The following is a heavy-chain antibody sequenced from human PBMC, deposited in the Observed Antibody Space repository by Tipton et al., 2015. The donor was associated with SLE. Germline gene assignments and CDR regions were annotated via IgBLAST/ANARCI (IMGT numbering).Heavy chain of an antibody. Sequence: TLSLTCTVSGGSISSYYWSWIRQPPGKGLEWIGYIYYSGSTNYNPSLKSRVTISVDTSKNQFSLKLSSVTAADTAVYYCASERGYSYGWYFDYWGQGTLVTVSS. D-gene: IGHD5-18*01. CDR3: ASERGYSYGWYFDY. CDR1: GGSISSYY. J-gene: IGHJ4*02. CDR2: IYYSGST. V-gene: IGHV4-59*08.